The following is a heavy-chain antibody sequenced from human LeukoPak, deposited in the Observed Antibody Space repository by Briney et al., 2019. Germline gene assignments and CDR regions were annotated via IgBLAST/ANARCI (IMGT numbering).Heavy chain of an antibody. CDR1: GGSISGYF. CDR2: IYASGST. D-gene: IGHD2-2*02. CDR3: ARHNPPPTGYCSSTSCYMAGAEYYYMDV. V-gene: IGHV4-4*09. J-gene: IGHJ6*03. Sequence: PSETLSLTCTVSGGSISGYFWSWIRQPPGKGLEWIGYIYASGSTNYNPSLKSRVTISVDTSKNQFSLKVTSVTAADTAVYYCARHNPPPTGYCSSTSCYMAGAEYYYMDVWGKGTTVTVSS.